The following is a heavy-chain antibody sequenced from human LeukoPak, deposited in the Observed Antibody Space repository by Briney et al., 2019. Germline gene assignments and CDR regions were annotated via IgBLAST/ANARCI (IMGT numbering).Heavy chain of an antibody. CDR1: GYTFTSYY. D-gene: IGHD3-10*01. CDR2: INPNSGGT. CDR3: AAALGEAVRGVPRL. V-gene: IGHV1-2*02. J-gene: IGHJ4*02. Sequence: ASVKVSCEASGYTFTSYYMHWVRQAPGQGLEWMGWINPNSGGTNYAQKFQGRVTMTRDTSISTAYMELSRLRSDDTAVYYCAAALGEAVRGVPRLWGQGTLVTVSS.